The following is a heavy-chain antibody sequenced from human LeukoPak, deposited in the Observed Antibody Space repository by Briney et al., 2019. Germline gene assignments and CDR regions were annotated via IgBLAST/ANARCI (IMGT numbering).Heavy chain of an antibody. CDR1: GFSFTSSA. J-gene: IGHJ4*02. Sequence: SVKVSCKASGFSFTSSAMQWVRQARGRRLEGIGWIVVGSGNTNYAQKFQERVTITRDMSTSTAYMELSSLRSEDTAVYYCAAGSIAVAGPPVYWGQGTLVTVSS. CDR2: IVVGSGNT. V-gene: IGHV1-58*02. CDR3: AAGSIAVAGPPVY. D-gene: IGHD6-19*01.